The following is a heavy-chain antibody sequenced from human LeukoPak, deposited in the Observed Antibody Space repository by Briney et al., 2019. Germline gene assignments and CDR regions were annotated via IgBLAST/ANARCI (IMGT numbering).Heavy chain of an antibody. V-gene: IGHV3-53*01. CDR1: GFTFNNSY. J-gene: IGHJ4*02. Sequence: GGSLRLSCAASGFTFNNSYMSWVRQAPGKGLEWVSLIYPSGNIYYADSVKGRFTISRDNSKNTLFLQMNSLRAEDTAIYYCARTFVSGDGYKVGYFDYWGQGTLVTVSS. CDR3: ARTFVSGDGYKVGYFDY. D-gene: IGHD5-24*01. CDR2: IYPSGNI.